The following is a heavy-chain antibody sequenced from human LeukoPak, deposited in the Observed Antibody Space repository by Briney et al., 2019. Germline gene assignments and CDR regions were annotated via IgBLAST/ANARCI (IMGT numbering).Heavy chain of an antibody. CDR2: IYYSVST. J-gene: IGHJ5*02. CDR3: ARYCSGGSCYPRTFDP. D-gene: IGHD2-15*01. CDR1: GGSISSGDYY. V-gene: IGHV4-30-4*01. Sequence: NSSQTLSLTCTVSGGSISSGDYYWSWIRQLPGKGLEWIGYIYYSVSTYYNPSLKSRVTISVDTSKNQFSLKLSSVTAADTAVYYCARYCSGGSCYPRTFDPWGQGTLVTVSS.